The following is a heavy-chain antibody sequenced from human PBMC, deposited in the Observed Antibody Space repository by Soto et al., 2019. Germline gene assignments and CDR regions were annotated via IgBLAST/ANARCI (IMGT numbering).Heavy chain of an antibody. J-gene: IGHJ6*02. Sequence: SETLSLTCAVYGGSFSCYYWIWIRQPPGKGLEWIGEINDSGSTNYHPSLKSRVTISGDTSKNQFSLRLSSVTAADTAVYYCARLGFSYYYAMDVWGQGITVTAP. CDR3: ARLGFSYYYAMDV. V-gene: IGHV4-34*01. CDR2: INDSGST. D-gene: IGHD3-10*01. CDR1: GGSFSCYY.